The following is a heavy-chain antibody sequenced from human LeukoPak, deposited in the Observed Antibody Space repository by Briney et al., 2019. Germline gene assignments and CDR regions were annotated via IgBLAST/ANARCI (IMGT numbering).Heavy chain of an antibody. CDR1: GGTCSSYA. D-gene: IGHD3-16*02. CDR2: IIPIFGTA. CDR3: ARDNNDYVWGSYRYGFDP. J-gene: IGHJ5*02. V-gene: IGHV1-69*06. Sequence: SVKVSCKASGGTCSSYAISWVRQAPGQGLEWMGGIIPIFGTANYAQKFQGRVTIIADKSTSTAYMELSSLRSEDTAVYYCARDNNDYVWGSYRYGFDPWGQGTLVTVSS.